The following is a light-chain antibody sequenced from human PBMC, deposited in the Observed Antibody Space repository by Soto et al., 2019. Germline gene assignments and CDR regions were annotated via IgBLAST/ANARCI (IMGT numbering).Light chain of an antibody. CDR3: QQSYSTPRT. Sequence: DIHMTQSPSTLSASVVDIVTITCLASQSISSWLAWYQQKPGKAPKLLIYAASSLQSGVPSRFSGSGSGTDFTLTISSLQPEDFATYYCQQSYSTPRTFGQGTKVDIK. J-gene: IGKJ1*01. CDR1: QSISSW. CDR2: AAS. V-gene: IGKV1-39*01.